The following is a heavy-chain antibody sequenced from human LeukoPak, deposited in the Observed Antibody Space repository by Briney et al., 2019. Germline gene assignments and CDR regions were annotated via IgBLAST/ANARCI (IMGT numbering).Heavy chain of an antibody. CDR2: ISAYNGDT. J-gene: IGHJ3*02. Sequence: ASVKVSCKASGYTFTNYGISWVRQAPGQGLEWMGWISAYNGDTNYTQKVQDRVTMTTDTSTSTAYMELRSLRSDDTAVYYCAREGGYCGGDCYDAFDIWGQGTMVTVSS. CDR1: GYTFTNYG. D-gene: IGHD2-21*01. V-gene: IGHV1-18*01. CDR3: AREGGYCGGDCYDAFDI.